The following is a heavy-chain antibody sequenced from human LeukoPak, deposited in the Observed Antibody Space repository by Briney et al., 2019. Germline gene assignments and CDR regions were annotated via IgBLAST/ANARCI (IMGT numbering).Heavy chain of an antibody. Sequence: KASETLSLTCTVSGGSISSSSYYWGWIRQPPGKGLEWIGSIYYSGSTYYNPSLKSRVTISVDTSKNQFSLKLSSVTAADTAVYYCARDSWPVGADFDYWGQGTLVTVSS. CDR1: GGSISSSSYY. D-gene: IGHD1-26*01. J-gene: IGHJ4*02. CDR2: IYYSGST. CDR3: ARDSWPVGADFDY. V-gene: IGHV4-39*07.